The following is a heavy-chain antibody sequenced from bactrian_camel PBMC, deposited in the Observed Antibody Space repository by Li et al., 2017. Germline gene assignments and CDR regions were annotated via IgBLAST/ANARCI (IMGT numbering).Heavy chain of an antibody. V-gene: IGHV3S53*01. Sequence: HVQLVESGGGSVQPGGSLRLSGAASGYTYSEYSMGWFRQVPGKEREGVAAIASDGRTTYATSVKGRFTISQDNSKNTLYLQMNNLKPEDTAMYYCAAASRRLLPLPLAPLYNYWARGPRSPSP. CDR2: IASDGRT. J-gene: IGHJ4*01. CDR1: GYTYSEYS. D-gene: IGHD2*01.